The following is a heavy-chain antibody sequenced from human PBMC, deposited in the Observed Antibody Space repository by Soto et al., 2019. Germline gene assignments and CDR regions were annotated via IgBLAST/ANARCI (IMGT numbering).Heavy chain of an antibody. CDR1: GGSISSGDYY. V-gene: IGHV4-30-4*01. CDR2: IYYSGST. J-gene: IGHJ4*02. D-gene: IGHD6-19*01. Sequence: SETLSLTCTVSGGSISSGDYYWSWIRQPPGKGLEWIGYIYYSGSTYYNPSLKSRVTISVDTSKNQFSLKLSSVTAADTAVYYCARQIAVAVGFDYWGQGTLVTVSS. CDR3: ARQIAVAVGFDY.